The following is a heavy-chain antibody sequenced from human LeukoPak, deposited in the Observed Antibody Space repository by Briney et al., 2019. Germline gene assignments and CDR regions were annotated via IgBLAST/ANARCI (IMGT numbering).Heavy chain of an antibody. CDR2: INQEGSEK. Sequence: GGALRLSCAASAFTFSTYWMSWVGQAPGKGVEGVADINQEGSEKYYVDSVKGGFTISRDNAKNSPYLQMNSLRAEDTALYYCAKDMGRFSMIRGIVPVYSFDYWGQGILVTVSS. D-gene: IGHD3-10*01. J-gene: IGHJ4*02. V-gene: IGHV3-7*03. CDR3: AKDMGRFSMIRGIVPVYSFDY. CDR1: AFTFSTYW.